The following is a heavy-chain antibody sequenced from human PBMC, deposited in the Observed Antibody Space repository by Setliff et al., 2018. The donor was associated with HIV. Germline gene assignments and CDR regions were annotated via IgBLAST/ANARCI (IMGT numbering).Heavy chain of an antibody. V-gene: IGHV1-2*06. D-gene: IGHD3-16*01. CDR3: ARVSSFNKITREAFDI. CDR1: GYTFTGYF. CDR2: INPNRGDT. J-gene: IGHJ3*02. Sequence: ASVKVSCKASGYTFTGYFIHWVRQAPGQGLEWMGQINPNRGDTKSHHKFADRLIMSRDTSLTTVYMELTSLRSDDTAVYYRARVSSFNKITREAFDIWGQGTLVTVSS.